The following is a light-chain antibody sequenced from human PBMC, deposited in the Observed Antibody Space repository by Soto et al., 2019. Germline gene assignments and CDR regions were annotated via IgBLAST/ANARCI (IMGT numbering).Light chain of an antibody. J-gene: IGLJ2*01. CDR1: SGHSSYA. CDR2: LSSDGSH. CDR3: QTWDTGARVV. Sequence: QLVLTQSPSASASLGASVKLTCTLSSGHSSYAIAWHQQQPEKGPRYLMKLSSDGSHSKGDGIPVRFSGSSSGAERYLTISSLQSEDEADYYCQTWDTGARVVFGGGTKVTVL. V-gene: IGLV4-69*01.